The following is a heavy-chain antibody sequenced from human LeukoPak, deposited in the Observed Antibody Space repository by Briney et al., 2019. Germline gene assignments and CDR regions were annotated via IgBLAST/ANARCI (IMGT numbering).Heavy chain of an antibody. D-gene: IGHD4-4*01. J-gene: IGHJ4*02. V-gene: IGHV1-69*04. CDR2: IIPILGIA. CDR3: ARGVTFSARPYYFDY. CDR1: GYTFTSYG. Sequence: SVKVSCKASGYTFTSYGISWVRQAPGQGLEWMGRIIPILGIANYAQKFQGRVTITADKSTSTAYMELSSLRSEDTAVYYCARGVTFSARPYYFDYWGQGTLVTVSS.